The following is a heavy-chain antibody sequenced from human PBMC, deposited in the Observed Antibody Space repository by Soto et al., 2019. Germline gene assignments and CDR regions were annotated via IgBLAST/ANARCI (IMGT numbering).Heavy chain of an antibody. Sequence: PSETLSLTCTVSGASISNYYWSWIRQPAGKGLEWIGRIYSSGSTNYNPSLTSRVTLSVDTSKNQFSLNLTSVTAADTAVYYCAGYKSQPFHFDYWGQGTLVTVSS. D-gene: IGHD2-2*02. V-gene: IGHV4-4*07. CDR3: AGYKSQPFHFDY. CDR1: GASISNYY. J-gene: IGHJ4*02. CDR2: IYSSGST.